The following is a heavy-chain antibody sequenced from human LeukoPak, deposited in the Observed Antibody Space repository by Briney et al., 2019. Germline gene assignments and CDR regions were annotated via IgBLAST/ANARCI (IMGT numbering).Heavy chain of an antibody. CDR1: GFTFSSYA. Sequence: GGSLRLSCAASGFTFSSYAMHWVRQAPGKGLEYVSAISSNGGSTYYANSVKGRFTISRDNSKNTLYLQMGSLRAEDMAVYYCARVLSGSYYYYGMDVWGQGTTVTVSS. V-gene: IGHV3-64*01. CDR3: ARVLSGSYYYYGMDV. D-gene: IGHD1-26*01. J-gene: IGHJ6*02. CDR2: ISSNGGST.